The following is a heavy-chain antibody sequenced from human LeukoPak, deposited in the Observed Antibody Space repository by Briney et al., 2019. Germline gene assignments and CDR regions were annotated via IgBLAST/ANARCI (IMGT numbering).Heavy chain of an antibody. Sequence: PGGSLRLSRAASGFIFRNVWLSWVRQAPGKGLAWVGRIKSEADGATTDYSTPVRGRFTISRDDSKSILYLQMNSLKTEDTAVYYCTTDTSSWTTYDCWGQGTLVTVSS. CDR2: IKSEADGATT. J-gene: IGHJ4*02. CDR1: GFIFRNVW. V-gene: IGHV3-15*01. D-gene: IGHD6-13*01. CDR3: TTDTSSWTTYDC.